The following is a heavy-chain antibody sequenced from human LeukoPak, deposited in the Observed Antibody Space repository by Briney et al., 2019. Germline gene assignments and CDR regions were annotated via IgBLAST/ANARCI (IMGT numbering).Heavy chain of an antibody. Sequence: SETLSLTCTVSDASISGYYWSWFRQPPGKGLEWIGSILFSGSTNYNPSLRSRVTISVDTSKNQFSLKLSSVTAAGTAVYYCARHLGYCSGGSCYEANWFDPWGQGTLVTVSS. CDR1: DASISGYY. CDR3: ARHLGYCSGGSCYEANWFDP. CDR2: ILFSGST. V-gene: IGHV4-59*08. D-gene: IGHD2-15*01. J-gene: IGHJ5*02.